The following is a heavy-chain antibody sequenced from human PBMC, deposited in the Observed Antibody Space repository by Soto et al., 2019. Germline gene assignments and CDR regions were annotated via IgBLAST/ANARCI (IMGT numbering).Heavy chain of an antibody. V-gene: IGHV3-15*07. CDR3: FLDHPYIYDGSCYDY. CDR1: GFILSNAW. Sequence: GGSLRLSCAGSGFILSNAWMNCVRQAPGKGLEWVGRIKSNTDGGTTDYAAPVKGRFTISRDDSRNNVYLQMNNLKTEDTAVYYCFLDHPYIYDGSCYDYGGPGTLVTVSS. D-gene: IGHD3-22*01. CDR2: IKSNTDGGTT. J-gene: IGHJ4*02.